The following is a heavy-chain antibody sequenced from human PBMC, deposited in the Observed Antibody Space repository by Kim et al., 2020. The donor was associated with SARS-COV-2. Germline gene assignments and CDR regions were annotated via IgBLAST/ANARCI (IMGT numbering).Heavy chain of an antibody. Sequence: GGSLRLSCTTSGFTFTGHAMSWVRQAPGKGLEWVSSIDGSDGTTYYVDSVRGRFTISRDDSKNTLYLQMSALRGDDTAVYYCMKGGWGWIWDHWGQGTLVTVS. CDR1: GFTFTGHA. V-gene: IGHV3-23*01. CDR3: MKGGWGWIWDH. CDR2: IDGSDGTT. D-gene: IGHD2-21*01. J-gene: IGHJ4*02.